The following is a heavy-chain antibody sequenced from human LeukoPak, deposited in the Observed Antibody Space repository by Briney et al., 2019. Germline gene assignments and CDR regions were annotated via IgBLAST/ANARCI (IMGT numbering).Heavy chain of an antibody. D-gene: IGHD3-3*01. CDR3: ASGFQLLVY. J-gene: IGHJ4*02. CDR1: GGSISSSSYY. Sequence: ASETLSLTCTVSGGSISSSSYYWGWIRQPPGKGLEWIGSIYYSGSTYYNPSLKSRVTISVDTSKNQFSLKLSSVTAADTAVYYCASGFQLLVYWGQGTLVTVSS. CDR2: IYYSGST. V-gene: IGHV4-39*01.